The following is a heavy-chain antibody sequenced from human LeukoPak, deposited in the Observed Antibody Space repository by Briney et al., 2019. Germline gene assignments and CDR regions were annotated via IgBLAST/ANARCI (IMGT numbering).Heavy chain of an antibody. D-gene: IGHD6-13*01. CDR2: ISYDGSNK. V-gene: IGHV3-30*04. Sequence: PGGSLRLSCAASGFTFSSYAMHWARQAPGKGLEWVAVISYDGSNKYYADSAKGRFTISRDNSKNTLYLQMNSLRAEDTAVYYCARDWVTGIAAAGVNGDHLGPPSIDWGQGTLVTVSS. J-gene: IGHJ4*02. CDR3: ARDWVTGIAAAGVNGDHLGPPSID. CDR1: GFTFSSYA.